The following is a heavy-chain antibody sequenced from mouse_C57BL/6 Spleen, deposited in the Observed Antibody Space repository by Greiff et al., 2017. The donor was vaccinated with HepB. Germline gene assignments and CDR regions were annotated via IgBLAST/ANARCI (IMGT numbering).Heavy chain of an antibody. V-gene: IGHV1-74*01. CDR3: AIWGLYYGSSSSFDY. CDR1: GYTFTSYW. D-gene: IGHD1-1*01. J-gene: IGHJ2*01. Sequence: QVQLKESGAELVKPGASVKVSCKASGYTFTSYWMHWVKQRPGQGLEWIGRIHPSDSDTNYNQKFKGKATLTVDKSSSTAYMQLSSLTSEDSAVYYCAIWGLYYGSSSSFDYWGQGTTLTVSS. CDR2: IHPSDSDT.